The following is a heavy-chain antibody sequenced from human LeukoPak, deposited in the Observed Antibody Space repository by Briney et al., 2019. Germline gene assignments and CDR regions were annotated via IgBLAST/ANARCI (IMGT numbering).Heavy chain of an antibody. CDR2: INPNSGGT. V-gene: IGHV1-2*02. Sequence: GASVKVSCKASGYTFTDYFMHWVRQAPGQGLEWMGWINPNSGGTNYAQRFQGRVTMTRGTSITTAYMELSRLRSDDTAVYYCARGGSPIFYYYIDVWGKGTTVTISS. D-gene: IGHD2-21*01. CDR1: GYTFTDYF. CDR3: ARGGSPIFYYYIDV. J-gene: IGHJ6*03.